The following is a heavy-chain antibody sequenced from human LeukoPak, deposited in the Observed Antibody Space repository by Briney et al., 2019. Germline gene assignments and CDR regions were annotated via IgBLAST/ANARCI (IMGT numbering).Heavy chain of an antibody. Sequence: GGSLRLPCAASGFTFSSYSMNWVRQAPGKGLEWVSSISSSSSYIYYADSVKGRFTISRDNAKNSLYLQMNSLRAEDTAVYYCARDWRGYSGYGMDVWGKGTTVTVSS. CDR2: ISSSSSYI. CDR1: GFTFSSYS. V-gene: IGHV3-21*01. CDR3: ARDWRGYSGYGMDV. D-gene: IGHD5-12*01. J-gene: IGHJ6*04.